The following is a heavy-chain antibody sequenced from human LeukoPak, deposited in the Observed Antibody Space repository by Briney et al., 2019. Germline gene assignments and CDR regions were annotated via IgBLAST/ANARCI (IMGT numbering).Heavy chain of an antibody. CDR2: MNPDSGNT. CDR3: VRNKLGARYFDS. CDR1: GYTFTNYD. D-gene: IGHD1-26*01. V-gene: IGHV1-8*01. J-gene: IGHJ4*02. Sequence: ASVKVSCKASGYTFTNYDINWVRQATGQGLEWMGWMNPDSGNTGYAQKFQGRVTMTRNASISTAYMELNSLRSEDTAVYYCVRNKLGARYFDSWGQGTLVTVSS.